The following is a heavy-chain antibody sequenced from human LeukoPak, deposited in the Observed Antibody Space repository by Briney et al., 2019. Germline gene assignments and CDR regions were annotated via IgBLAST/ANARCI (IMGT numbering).Heavy chain of an antibody. Sequence: SVKVSCKASGGTFSSYAISWVRQAPGQGLEWMGRIIPILGIANYAQKFQGRVTITADKSTSTAYMELSSLRSEDTAVYYCATAGIVGATRLGYWGQGTLVTVSS. J-gene: IGHJ4*02. CDR3: ATAGIVGATRLGY. CDR1: GGTFSSYA. V-gene: IGHV1-69*04. D-gene: IGHD1-26*01. CDR2: IIPILGIA.